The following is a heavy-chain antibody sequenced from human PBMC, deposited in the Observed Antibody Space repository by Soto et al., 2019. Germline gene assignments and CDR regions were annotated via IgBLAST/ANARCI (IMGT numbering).Heavy chain of an antibody. D-gene: IGHD2-8*02. CDR1: GGSISSSNW. Sequence: SETLSLTCAVSGGSISSSNWWSWVRQPPGKGLEWIGYIYNSGSTNYNPSLKSRVTISVDTSKNQFSLKLSSVTAADTAVYYCARLWWGNNWFDPWGQGTLVTVSS. V-gene: IGHV4-4*02. CDR2: IYNSGST. J-gene: IGHJ5*02. CDR3: ARLWWGNNWFDP.